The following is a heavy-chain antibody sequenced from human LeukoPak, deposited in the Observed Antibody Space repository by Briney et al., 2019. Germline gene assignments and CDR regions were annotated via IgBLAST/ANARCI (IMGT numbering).Heavy chain of an antibody. Sequence: SETLSLTCAVSGYSISSGYYWGWIRQPPGKGLEWIGSIYHSGSTYYNPSLKSRVTISVDTSKNQFSLKLSSVTAADTAVYYCARGEYSGYDHGYYYFDYWGQGTLVTVSS. CDR3: ARGEYSGYDHGYYYFDY. D-gene: IGHD5-12*01. CDR2: IYHSGST. CDR1: GYSISSGYY. J-gene: IGHJ4*02. V-gene: IGHV4-38-2*01.